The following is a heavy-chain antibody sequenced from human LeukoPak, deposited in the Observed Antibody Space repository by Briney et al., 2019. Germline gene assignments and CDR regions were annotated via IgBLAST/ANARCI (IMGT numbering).Heavy chain of an antibody. CDR3: ANSPPTRRHYYDSSGPAPQH. J-gene: IGHJ1*01. CDR1: GFTFSSYG. CDR2: IRYDGSNK. D-gene: IGHD3-22*01. V-gene: IGHV3-30*02. Sequence: GGSLRLSCAASGFTFSSYGMHWVRQAPGKGLEWVAFIRYDGSNKYYADSVKGRFTISRDNSKNTLYLQMNSLRAEDTAVYYCANSPPTRRHYYDSSGPAPQHWGQGTLVTVSS.